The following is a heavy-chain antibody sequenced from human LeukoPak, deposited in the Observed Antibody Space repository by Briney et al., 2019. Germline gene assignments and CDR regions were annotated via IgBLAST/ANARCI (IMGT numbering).Heavy chain of an antibody. J-gene: IGHJ5*02. CDR3: AREADYPNWFNP. D-gene: IGHD4-11*01. CDR2: IIPIFGIA. Sequence: ASVKVSCKASGGTFSSYAISWVRQAPGQGLEWMGRIIPIFGIANYAQKIQGRVTITANKSTSTAYMELSSLRSEDTAVYYCAREADYPNWFNPWGQGTLVTVSS. CDR1: GGTFSSYA. V-gene: IGHV1-69*04.